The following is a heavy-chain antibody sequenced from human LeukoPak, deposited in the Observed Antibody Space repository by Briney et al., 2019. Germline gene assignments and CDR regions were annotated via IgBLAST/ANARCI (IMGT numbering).Heavy chain of an antibody. CDR1: GYTFTSYD. V-gene: IGHV1-8*03. J-gene: IGHJ3*02. CDR2: MNPNSGNT. CDR3: ATDVIAAAQRGAFDI. D-gene: IGHD6-13*01. Sequence: GASVKVSCKASGYTFTSYDINWVRQAPGQGLEWMGWMNPNSGNTGYAQKFQGRVTITRNTSISTAYMELSSLRSEDTAVYYCATDVIAAAQRGAFDIWGQGTMVTVSS.